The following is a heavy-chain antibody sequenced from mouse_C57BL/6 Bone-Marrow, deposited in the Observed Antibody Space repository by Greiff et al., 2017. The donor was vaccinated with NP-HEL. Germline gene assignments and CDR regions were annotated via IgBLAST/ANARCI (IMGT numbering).Heavy chain of an antibody. CDR1: GFTFSSYA. CDR3: AREDYGSSLFDY. V-gene: IGHV5-4*01. Sequence: EVMLVESGGGLVKPGGSLKLSCAASGFTFSSYAMSWVRQTPEKRLEWVATISDGGSYTYYPDNVKGRFTISRDNAKNNLYLQMSHLKSEDTAMYYCAREDYGSSLFDYWGQGTTLTVSS. J-gene: IGHJ2*01. CDR2: ISDGGSYT. D-gene: IGHD1-1*01.